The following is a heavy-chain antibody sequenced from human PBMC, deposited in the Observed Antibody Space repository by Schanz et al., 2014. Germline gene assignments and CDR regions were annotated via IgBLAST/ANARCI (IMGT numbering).Heavy chain of an antibody. J-gene: IGHJ4*02. Sequence: QAQLMESGGGVVQPGTSLILSCSVSGFSLNTYGIHWFRQPAGKGLEWVAVIWNNGVTKYYADSVRGRFTISRDRFQNTLYLRMSSLRAEDTAVYYCARPRFDYGEVDYWGQGTLVTASS. CDR3: ARPRFDYGEVDY. D-gene: IGHD4-17*01. CDR2: IWNNGVTK. V-gene: IGHV3-33*01. CDR1: GFSLNTYG.